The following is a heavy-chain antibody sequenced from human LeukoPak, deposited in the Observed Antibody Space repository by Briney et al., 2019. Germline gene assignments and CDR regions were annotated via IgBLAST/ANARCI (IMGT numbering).Heavy chain of an antibody. CDR2: VDPSGGST. D-gene: IGHD6-6*01. CDR3: ARDTGYSSSSDY. Sequence: ASGKVSCKASGYTFTNYYIHWVRQAPGHVLEWMGIVDPSGGSTSYAQKFQGRVTMTRDKSTSTVYMEVGSLRSEDTAVYYCARDTGYSSSSDYWGQGTLVTVSS. CDR1: GYTFTNYY. J-gene: IGHJ4*02. V-gene: IGHV1-46*01.